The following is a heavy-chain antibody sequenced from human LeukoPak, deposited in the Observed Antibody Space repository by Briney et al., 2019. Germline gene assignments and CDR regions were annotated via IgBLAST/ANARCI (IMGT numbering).Heavy chain of an antibody. CDR3: ARDLSWVYFDY. V-gene: IGHV4-31*03. J-gene: IGHJ4*02. CDR2: IYYSGST. CDR1: GGSISSGGYY. Sequence: PSETLSLTSTVSGGSISSGGYYWSWIRQHPGKGLEWIGYIYYSGSTYYNPSLKSRVTISVDTSKNQFSLKLSSVTAADTAVYYCARDLSWVYFDYWGQGTLVTVSS. D-gene: IGHD6-13*01.